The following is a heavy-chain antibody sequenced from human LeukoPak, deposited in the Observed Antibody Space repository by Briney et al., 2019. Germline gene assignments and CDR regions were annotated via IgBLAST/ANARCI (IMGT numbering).Heavy chain of an antibody. Sequence: GGSLRLSCAASGFTFSSYAMSWVRQAPGKGLEWVSAISGSGGSTYYADSVKGRFTISRDNSKNTLYLQMNSLRAEDTAVYYCGRGASSGDTYYFDYWGQGTLVTVSS. D-gene: IGHD2-21*01. CDR3: GRGASSGDTYYFDY. CDR1: GFTFSSYA. CDR2: ISGSGGST. J-gene: IGHJ4*02. V-gene: IGHV3-23*01.